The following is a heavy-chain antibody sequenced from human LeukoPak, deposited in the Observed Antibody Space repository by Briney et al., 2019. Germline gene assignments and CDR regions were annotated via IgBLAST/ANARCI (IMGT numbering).Heavy chain of an antibody. J-gene: IGHJ4*02. CDR3: ARAKAYFFDY. Sequence: GGSLRLSCAASGFTFSNYAMHWVRQAPGKGLQYVSDISSNGGSTYYADSVKGRFTISRDNSKNTLYLQMGSLRAEDMAVYYCARAKAYFFDYWGQGTLVTVSS. V-gene: IGHV3-64*02. CDR2: ISSNGGST. CDR1: GFTFSNYA.